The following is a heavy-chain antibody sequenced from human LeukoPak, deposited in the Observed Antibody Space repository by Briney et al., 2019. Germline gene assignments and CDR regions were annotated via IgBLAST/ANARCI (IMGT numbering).Heavy chain of an antibody. CDR1: GFTFSSYG. CDR3: AKERGAFSSYDY. Sequence: GGSLRLSCAASGFTFSSYGMHWVRQGPGKGLEWVAVISPDGSGKYYADSVKGRFPISRDNSMNTLFLQMNSLRGEDTAVYYCAKERGAFSSYDYWGQGTLVTVSS. D-gene: IGHD3-10*01. CDR2: ISPDGSGK. V-gene: IGHV3-30*18. J-gene: IGHJ4*02.